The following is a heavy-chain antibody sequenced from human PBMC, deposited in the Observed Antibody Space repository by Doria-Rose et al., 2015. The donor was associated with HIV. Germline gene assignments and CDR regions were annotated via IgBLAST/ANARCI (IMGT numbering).Heavy chain of an antibody. J-gene: IGHJ6*02. CDR3: ARGLLRGGWNDVDYYYGMDV. V-gene: IGHV4-34*01. Sequence: QVQLQQWDAGLVKPSETLSLTCAVFGGSFSGYYWSWIRQPPGKGLEWIGVINHSGSTNYKTSLKSRVTISLDTSKNLFSLKLGSVAAADTAVYYCARGLLRGGWNDVDYYYGMDVWGQGTTVTVSS. CDR1: GGSFSGYY. D-gene: IGHD1-1*01. CDR2: INHSGST.